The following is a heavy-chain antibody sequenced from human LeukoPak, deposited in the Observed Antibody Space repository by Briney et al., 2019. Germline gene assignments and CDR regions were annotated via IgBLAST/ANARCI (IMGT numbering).Heavy chain of an antibody. D-gene: IGHD4-23*01. CDR1: GFTFDDYA. Sequence: PGGSLRLSCAASGFTFDDYAMHWVRQAPGKGLEWVSGISWNSGSIGYADSVKGRFTISRDNAKNYLYLQMNSLRAEDTALYYCAKDNYGGTSVMGAFDIWGQGTMVTVSS. J-gene: IGHJ3*02. CDR3: AKDNYGGTSVMGAFDI. V-gene: IGHV3-9*01. CDR2: ISWNSGSI.